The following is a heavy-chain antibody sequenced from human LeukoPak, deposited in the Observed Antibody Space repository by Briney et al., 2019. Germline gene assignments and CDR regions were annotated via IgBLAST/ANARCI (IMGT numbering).Heavy chain of an antibody. J-gene: IGHJ4*02. V-gene: IGHV3-20*04. CDR3: ARGIILYSTPAGYFDY. D-gene: IGHD6-13*01. CDR2: INWNGGST. CDR1: GFTFDDYG. Sequence: GSLRLSCAASGFTFDDYGMSWVRQAPGKGLEWVSGINWNGGSTGYADSVKGRFTISRDNAKNSLYLQMNSLRAEDTAVYYCARGIILYSTPAGYFDYWGQGTLVTVSS.